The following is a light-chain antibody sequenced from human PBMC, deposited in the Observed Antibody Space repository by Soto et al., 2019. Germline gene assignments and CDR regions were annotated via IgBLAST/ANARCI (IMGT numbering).Light chain of an antibody. Sequence: IQLTQSPSSLSASVGDRVTITCRASQGIGNYLAWYQQRPGKAPKLLIYGASTLQSSVPSRFSGSGSGTAFTLTISSLQPEDCATYYCQQLKDYPLTFGQGTRLEIK. J-gene: IGKJ5*01. V-gene: IGKV1-9*01. CDR1: QGIGNY. CDR3: QQLKDYPLT. CDR2: GAS.